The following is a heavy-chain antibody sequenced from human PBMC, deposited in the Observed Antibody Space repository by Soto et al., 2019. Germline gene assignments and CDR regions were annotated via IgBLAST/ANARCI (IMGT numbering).Heavy chain of an antibody. Sequence: EVQLLESGGGLVQPGGSLRLSCSASGFTFSSYAMSWVRQAPGKGLEWESAISGSGVSTYYADSVKGRFTISRDNSKNTLYLQMNSLRAEDTAVYYCAKELPDSSGWSLVDYWGQGTLVTVSS. CDR3: AKELPDSSGWSLVDY. CDR2: ISGSGVST. D-gene: IGHD6-19*01. V-gene: IGHV3-23*01. CDR1: GFTFSSYA. J-gene: IGHJ4*02.